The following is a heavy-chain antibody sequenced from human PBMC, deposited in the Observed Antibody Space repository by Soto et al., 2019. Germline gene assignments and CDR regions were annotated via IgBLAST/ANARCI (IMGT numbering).Heavy chain of an antibody. CDR2: IISSSSTI. J-gene: IGHJ4*02. CDR1: GFTFSSYS. CDR3: ARVRSGWYKDY. V-gene: IGHV3-48*01. D-gene: IGHD6-19*01. Sequence: EVQLVESGGGLVQPGGSLRLSCAASGFTFSSYSMSWVRQAPGKGLEWLSFIISSSSTIYYADSVKGRFTISRDNAKNSLYLQMNSLRAEDTALYYGARVRSGWYKDYWGQGTLVTVSS.